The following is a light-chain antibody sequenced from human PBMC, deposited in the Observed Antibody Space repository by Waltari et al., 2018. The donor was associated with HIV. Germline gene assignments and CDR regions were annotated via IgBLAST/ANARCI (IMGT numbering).Light chain of an antibody. CDR2: GNT. CDR1: GPHIGPGFD. CDR3: RSYDRTLSGFV. Sequence: QAILTQPPSVSAAPGQRVTISCTGPGPHIGPGFDVHWSQQAPGTAPKLLIFGNTNRPSGVPGRFSAYRFGTSASLTIAWLQADDEADYYCRSYDRTLSGFVFGSGTQVTV. V-gene: IGLV1-40*02. J-gene: IGLJ1*01.